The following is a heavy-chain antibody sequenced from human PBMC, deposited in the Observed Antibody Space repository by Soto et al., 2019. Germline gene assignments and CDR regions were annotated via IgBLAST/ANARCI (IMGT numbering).Heavy chain of an antibody. CDR1: GFTVNSNY. CDR3: AREGRGWHYFDY. V-gene: IGHV3-53*02. CDR2: IYSGGST. J-gene: IGHJ4*02. Sequence: EVQLVETGGGLIQPGESLRLSCAASGFTVNSNYMSWVRQAPGKGLEWVSVIYSGGSTYCADSVKGRFTISRDNSKNTLYLQMNSLRAEDTAVYYCAREGRGWHYFDYWGQGTLVTVSS. D-gene: IGHD6-19*01.